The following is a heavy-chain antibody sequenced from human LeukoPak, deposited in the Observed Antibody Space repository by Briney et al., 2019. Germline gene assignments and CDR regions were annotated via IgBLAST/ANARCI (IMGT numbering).Heavy chain of an antibody. CDR3: AKRPSKIAAAGTLGY. Sequence: PGGSLRLSCAASGFTFSTYSMNWVRQAPGKGLEWVSSISSSSSHIYYADSVGGRFTISRDNSKNTLYLQMNSLRAEDTAVYYCAKRPSKIAAAGTLGYWGQGTLVTVSS. V-gene: IGHV3-21*04. CDR2: ISSSSSHI. D-gene: IGHD6-13*01. CDR1: GFTFSTYS. J-gene: IGHJ4*02.